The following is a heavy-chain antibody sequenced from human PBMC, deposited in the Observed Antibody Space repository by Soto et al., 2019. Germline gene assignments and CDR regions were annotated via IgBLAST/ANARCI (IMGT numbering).Heavy chain of an antibody. V-gene: IGHV4-30-2*01. CDR2: IYHSGST. Sequence: SETLSLTCTVSCDSITRNSYFWGWIRQPPGKGLEWIGYIYHSGSTYYNPSLKSRVTISVDRSKNQFSLKLSSVTAADTAVYYCARVPGPWGQGTLVTVSS. J-gene: IGHJ5*02. CDR1: CDSITRNSYF. CDR3: ARVPGP.